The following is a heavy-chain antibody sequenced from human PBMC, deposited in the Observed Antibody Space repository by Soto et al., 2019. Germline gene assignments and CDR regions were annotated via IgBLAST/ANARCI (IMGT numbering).Heavy chain of an antibody. Sequence: EVQLVESGGGLVQPGGSLRLSCAASGFTFSSYSMNWVRQAPGKGLEWVSYISSSSSTIYYADSVKGRFTISRDNAKNSLYLQMNSLRDEDTAVYYCARGLSDYYYYGMDVWGQGTTVTVSS. V-gene: IGHV3-48*02. CDR1: GFTFSSYS. CDR3: ARGLSDYYYYGMDV. J-gene: IGHJ6*02. CDR2: ISSSSSTI.